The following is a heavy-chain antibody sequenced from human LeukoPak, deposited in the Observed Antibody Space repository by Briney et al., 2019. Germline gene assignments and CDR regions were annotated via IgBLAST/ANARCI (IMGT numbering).Heavy chain of an antibody. CDR1: GGSISSTSY. J-gene: IGHJ5*02. D-gene: IGHD2-15*01. CDR2: IYYSGST. Sequence: SETLSLTCIVSGGSISSTSYWGWIRQPPGKGLEWIGSIYYSGSTYYNPSLKSRVTISVDTSKNQFSLKLSSVTAADTAVYYCARENRYCSGGSCYNHWGQGTLVTVSS. V-gene: IGHV4-39*02. CDR3: ARENRYCSGGSCYNH.